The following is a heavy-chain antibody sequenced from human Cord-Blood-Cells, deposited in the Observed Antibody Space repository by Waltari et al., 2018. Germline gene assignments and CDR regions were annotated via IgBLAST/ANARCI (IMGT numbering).Heavy chain of an antibody. D-gene: IGHD7-27*01. CDR1: GFTFSSYG. V-gene: IGHV3-33*01. Sequence: QVQLVESGGGVVQPGRSLRLSCAASGFTFSSYGMHWVRQAPGKGLGGVEVLWYGGSNKYYGDSVKGRFTSSRDNSKNTLYLQMNSLRAEDTAVYYCARGPWGSGLDYWGQGTLVTVSS. CDR2: LWYGGSNK. J-gene: IGHJ4*02. CDR3: ARGPWGSGLDY.